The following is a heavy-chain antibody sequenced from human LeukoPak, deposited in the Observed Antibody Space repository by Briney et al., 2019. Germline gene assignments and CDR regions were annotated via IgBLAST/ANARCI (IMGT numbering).Heavy chain of an antibody. J-gene: IGHJ4*02. CDR3: ARENPYYYDSSGYWGLPDY. Sequence: ASVKVSCKASGYTFTDYYMHWVRQAPGQGLEWMGWINPNSGGTNYAQKLQGRVTMTTDTSTSTAYMELRSLRSDDTAVYYCARENPYYYDSSGYWGLPDYWGQGTLVTVSS. V-gene: IGHV1-2*02. D-gene: IGHD3-22*01. CDR1: GYTFTDYY. CDR2: INPNSGGT.